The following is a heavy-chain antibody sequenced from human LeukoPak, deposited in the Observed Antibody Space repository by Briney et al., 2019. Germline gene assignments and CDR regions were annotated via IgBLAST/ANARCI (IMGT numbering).Heavy chain of an antibody. J-gene: IGHJ4*02. V-gene: IGHV3-74*01. Sequence: GGSLRLSCAASGFTFSSYWMHWVRQAPGKGLVWVSRINSDGSSTSYADSVKGRFTISRDNAKNTLYLQMNSLRAEDTALYYCARVGGPGWYGYWGQGTLVTVSS. CDR1: GFTFSSYW. CDR3: ARVGGPGWYGY. CDR2: INSDGSST. D-gene: IGHD6-19*01.